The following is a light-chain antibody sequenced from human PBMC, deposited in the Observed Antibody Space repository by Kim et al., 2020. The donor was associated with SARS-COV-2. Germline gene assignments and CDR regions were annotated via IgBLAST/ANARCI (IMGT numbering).Light chain of an antibody. CDR2: AAS. J-gene: IGKJ2*01. CDR1: QSIISKY. Sequence: EIVLTQSPGTLSLSPGERATLSCRASQSIISKYLAWYQHKPGQPPRLLLYAASSSATGVPDRFSARGSGTDFTLSITRLEPGDFAVYSCEQFGTAPYTCGQEPKLEI. V-gene: IGKV3-20*01. CDR3: EQFGTAPYT.